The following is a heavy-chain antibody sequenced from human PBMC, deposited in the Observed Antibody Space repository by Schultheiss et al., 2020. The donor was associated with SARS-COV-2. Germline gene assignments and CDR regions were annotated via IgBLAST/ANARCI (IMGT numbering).Heavy chain of an antibody. Sequence: GESLKISCAASGFTFSSYAMHWVRQASGKGLEWVGRIRSKANSYATAYAASVKGRFTISRDDSKNTLYLQMNSLRAEDTAVYYCASDPLYYYDSSGYFDYWGQGTLVTVSS. CDR1: GFTFSSYA. V-gene: IGHV3-73*01. D-gene: IGHD3-22*01. CDR3: ASDPLYYYDSSGYFDY. J-gene: IGHJ4*02. CDR2: IRSKANSYAT.